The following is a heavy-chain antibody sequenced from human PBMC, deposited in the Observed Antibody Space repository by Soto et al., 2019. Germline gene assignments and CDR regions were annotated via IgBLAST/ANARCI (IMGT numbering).Heavy chain of an antibody. CDR2: ITPAGTNQ. CDR1: GFNVSRYR. V-gene: IGHV3-30*03. D-gene: IGHD3-10*01. CDR3: ARENSRISPRLSQH. Sequence: SGAGRGFNVSRYRRSPVRQAPGKGLEWVSFITPAGTNQYYADSAKGRFTISRDNSKNTLYLQMNSLRPEDTGLYYCARENSRISPRLSQHWGHGTLVTIS. J-gene: IGHJ1*01.